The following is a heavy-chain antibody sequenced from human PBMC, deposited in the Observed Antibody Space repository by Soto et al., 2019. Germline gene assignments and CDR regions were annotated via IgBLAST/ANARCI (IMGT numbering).Heavy chain of an antibody. Sequence: ASVKVSCKASGYTFTSYYMHWVRQAPGQGLEWMGIINPSGGSTSYAQKFQGRVTMTRDTSTSTVYMELSSLRSEDTAVYYCARQYSSSSKAGFYYYYGMDVWGQGTTVTVSS. V-gene: IGHV1-46*01. CDR2: INPSGGST. D-gene: IGHD6-13*01. CDR3: ARQYSSSSKAGFYYYYGMDV. CDR1: GYTFTSYY. J-gene: IGHJ6*02.